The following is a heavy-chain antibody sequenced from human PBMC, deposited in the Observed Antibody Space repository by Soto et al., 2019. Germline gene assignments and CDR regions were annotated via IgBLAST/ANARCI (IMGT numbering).Heavy chain of an antibody. J-gene: IGHJ6*02. CDR3: ARHRSSGWNYYGMDV. Sequence: PSETLSLTCTVSGGSISSSSYYWGWIRQPPGKGLEWIGSIYYSGSTYYNPSLKSRVTISVDTSKNQFSLKLSSVTAADTAVYYCARHRSSGWNYYGMDVWGQGTTVTVYS. CDR1: GGSISSSSYY. CDR2: IYYSGST. V-gene: IGHV4-39*01. D-gene: IGHD6-19*01.